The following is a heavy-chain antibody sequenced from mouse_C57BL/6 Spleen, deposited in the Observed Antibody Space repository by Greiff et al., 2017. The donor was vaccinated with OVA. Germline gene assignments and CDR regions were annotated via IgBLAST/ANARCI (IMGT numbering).Heavy chain of an antibody. J-gene: IGHJ4*01. Sequence: VQLQQPGAELVMPGASVKLSCKASGYTFTSYWMHWVKQRPGQGLEWIGEIDPSDSYTNYNQKFKGKSTLTVDKSSSTAYMQLSSLTSEDSAVYYCARWGLEDYAMDYWGQGTSVTVSS. CDR2: IDPSDSYT. V-gene: IGHV1-69*01. CDR3: ARWGLEDYAMDY. CDR1: GYTFTSYW. D-gene: IGHD3-3*01.